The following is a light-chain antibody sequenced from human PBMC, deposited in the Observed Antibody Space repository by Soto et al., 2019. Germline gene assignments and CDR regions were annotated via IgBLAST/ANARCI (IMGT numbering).Light chain of an antibody. Sequence: IVLTQSPASLSSSPGERARISCRASHGIGSYLAWYQQKPGQAPRLLIYAASTLESGIPARFSGSGSGTDFTLTISSLEPEDFATCYCQQRSSYPLTFGEGTKVDIK. J-gene: IGKJ4*02. CDR2: AAS. CDR3: QQRSSYPLT. CDR1: HGIGSY. V-gene: IGKV3-11*01.